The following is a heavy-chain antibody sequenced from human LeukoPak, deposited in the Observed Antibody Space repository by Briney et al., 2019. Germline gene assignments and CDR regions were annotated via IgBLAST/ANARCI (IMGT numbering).Heavy chain of an antibody. CDR2: IKSAGDDP. V-gene: IGHV3-74*01. CDR3: ARGGYGHNMDV. CDR1: GFTFSNYY. J-gene: IGHJ6*03. D-gene: IGHD3-10*01. Sequence: TGGSLRLSCVGSGFTFSNYYMYWVRQAPGKGPVWVSRIKSAGDDPIYADSVKGRFTISRDNAKNTVYLQMNSLRAEDTAVYYCARGGYGHNMDVWGEGTTVTVSS.